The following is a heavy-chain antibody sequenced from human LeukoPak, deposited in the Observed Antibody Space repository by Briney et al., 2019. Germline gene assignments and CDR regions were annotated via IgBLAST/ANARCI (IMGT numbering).Heavy chain of an antibody. Sequence: GGSLRLSCAASGFTFSSYWMSWVRQASGKGLEWVGRIRSKANSYATAYAASVKGRFTISRDDSKNTAYLQMNSLKTEDTAVYYCTSVVYGDAFDIWGQGTMVTVSS. V-gene: IGHV3-73*01. CDR3: TSVVYGDAFDI. D-gene: IGHD2-8*02. J-gene: IGHJ3*02. CDR1: GFTFSSYW. CDR2: IRSKANSYAT.